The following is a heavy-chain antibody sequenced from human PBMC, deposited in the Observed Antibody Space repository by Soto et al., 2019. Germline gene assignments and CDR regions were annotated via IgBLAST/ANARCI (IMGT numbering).Heavy chain of an antibody. V-gene: IGHV1-18*01. Sequence: QVQLVQSAAEVKKPGASVKVSCKASGYTFIRYGITWVRQAPGQGLEWMGWISPYNDYTIYAQKLQGRVTMTTDTSTRKVYMALRGLKSYDTAVYYCARGGYYDNSWGKLSHNGLDVWGQGASVTAS. CDR1: GYTFIRYG. CDR3: ARGGYYDNSWGKLSHNGLDV. D-gene: IGHD3-16*01. J-gene: IGHJ6*02. CDR2: ISPYNDYT.